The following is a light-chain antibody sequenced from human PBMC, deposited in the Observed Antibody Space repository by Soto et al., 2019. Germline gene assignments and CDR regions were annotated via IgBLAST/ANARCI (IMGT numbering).Light chain of an antibody. Sequence: MVQTQSPLTLSVSAGQRPSLTSSGQRVGSTTLAWDHQKPGQAPRLLLYGASPRATCIPARFSGSGAWTDFTLTITSLESEEFGVYFCQQYRDLPTTFGQGTKVDI. CDR1: QRVGSTT. CDR3: QQYRDLPTT. CDR2: GAS. V-gene: IGKV3-15*01. J-gene: IGKJ1*01.